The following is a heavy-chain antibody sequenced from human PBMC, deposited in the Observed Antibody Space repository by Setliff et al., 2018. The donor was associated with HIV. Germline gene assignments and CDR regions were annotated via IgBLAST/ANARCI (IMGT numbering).Heavy chain of an antibody. Sequence: ASVMVSCKASGYTFTDYFMHWVRQAPGQGLEWMGRINPKTGDTKYKQKFQGRVTMTRDASINTAYMELSSLTSDDTAVYYCARDWSMTSRESNWFDPWGQGTLVTVSS. CDR3: ARDWSMTSRESNWFDP. J-gene: IGHJ5*02. CDR2: INPKTGDT. V-gene: IGHV1-2*06. CDR1: GYTFTDYF. D-gene: IGHD6-6*01.